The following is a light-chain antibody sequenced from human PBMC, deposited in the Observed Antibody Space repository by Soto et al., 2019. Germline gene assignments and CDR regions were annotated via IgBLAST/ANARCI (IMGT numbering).Light chain of an antibody. J-gene: IGKJ1*01. CDR2: GAS. V-gene: IGKV3-20*01. Sequence: EVGLTQSPVTLSLSPGERATLSCRASQSVSSYLAWYQQKPGQAPRLLIYGASNRATGIPDRFSGSGSGTDFTLTISRLEPEDFAVYYCQQYGSSGTFGQGTKVDIK. CDR3: QQYGSSGT. CDR1: QSVSSY.